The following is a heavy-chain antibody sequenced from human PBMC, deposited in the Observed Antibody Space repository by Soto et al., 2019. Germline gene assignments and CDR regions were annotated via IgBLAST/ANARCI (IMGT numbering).Heavy chain of an antibody. D-gene: IGHD6-19*01. CDR2: IIPILGIA. V-gene: IGHV1-69*02. CDR1: GGTFSSYT. Sequence: QVQLVQSGAAVKKPGSSVKVSCKASGGTFSSYTISWVRQAPGQGLEWMGRIIPILGIANYAQKFQGRVTITADKSTSTAYMELSSLRSEDTAVYYCARVAFVAVGFDPWGQGTLVTVSS. CDR3: ARVAFVAVGFDP. J-gene: IGHJ5*02.